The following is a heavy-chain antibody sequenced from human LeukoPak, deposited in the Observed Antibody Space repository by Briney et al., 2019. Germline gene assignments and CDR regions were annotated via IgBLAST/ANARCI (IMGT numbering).Heavy chain of an antibody. CDR2: ISSSSSYI. D-gene: IGHD6-6*01. V-gene: IGHV3-21*01. Sequence: GGSLRLTCAASGFTFDEYTMHWVRQAPGKGLEWVSSISSSSSYIYYADSVKGRFTISRDNAKNSLYLQMNSLRAEDTAVYYCARDREYSSSTGDYYYYMDVWGKGTTVTVSS. J-gene: IGHJ6*03. CDR1: GFTFDEYT. CDR3: ARDREYSSSTGDYYYYMDV.